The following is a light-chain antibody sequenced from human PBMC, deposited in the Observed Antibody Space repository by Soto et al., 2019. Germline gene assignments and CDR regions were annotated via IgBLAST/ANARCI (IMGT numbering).Light chain of an antibody. Sequence: EIVLTQSPATLYLSPGERGTLSCRASQSVRSSYLAWYRQKPGQAPKLPIYGASSRATGIRNRFSGSGSGTDFTLTINRLEPEDLAVYYCQQYRSSPRTFGQGTKLEIK. J-gene: IGKJ1*01. CDR3: QQYRSSPRT. V-gene: IGKV3-20*01. CDR2: GAS. CDR1: QSVRSSY.